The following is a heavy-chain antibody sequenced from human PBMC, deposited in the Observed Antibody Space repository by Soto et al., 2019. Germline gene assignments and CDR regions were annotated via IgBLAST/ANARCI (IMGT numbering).Heavy chain of an antibody. CDR3: AKDKAYSSGHELFDY. V-gene: IGHV3-23*01. J-gene: IGHJ4*02. D-gene: IGHD3-22*01. CDR1: GFTFSNYA. Sequence: EVQLLESGGGLVQPGGSLRLSCAASGFTFSNYAMSWVRQAPGKGLEWVSLISASGGSVGGGRTYYADSVKGRFTISRDNSKNTLYLQMDSLRAEDTAVYYCAKDKAYSSGHELFDYWDQGTLVTVSS. CDR2: ISASGGSVGGGRT.